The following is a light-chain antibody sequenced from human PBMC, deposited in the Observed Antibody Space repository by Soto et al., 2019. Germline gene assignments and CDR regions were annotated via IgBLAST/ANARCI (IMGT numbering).Light chain of an antibody. J-gene: IGLJ3*02. V-gene: IGLV2-11*01. CDR1: SSDVGGYIY. CDR2: DVN. Sequence: QSALTQPRSVSGSPGQSVTISCTGTSSDVGGYIYVSWYQQHPGKAPKLIIYDVNKRPSGVPDRFSGSKSGNTASLTISGLQADDEADYYCCSYAGSYTYWVFGGGTKLTVL. CDR3: CSYAGSYTYWV.